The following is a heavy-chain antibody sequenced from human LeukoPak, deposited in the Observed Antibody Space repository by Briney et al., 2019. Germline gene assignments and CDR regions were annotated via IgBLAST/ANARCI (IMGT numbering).Heavy chain of an antibody. Sequence: EASVKVSCKASGGTFSSYAISWVRQAPGQGLEWMGGIIPIFGTANYAQKFQGRVTITADESTSTAYMELSSLRSEDTAVYYCARAPIVVVNPDYYYYYGMDVWGQGTTVTVSS. CDR2: IIPIFGTA. CDR3: ARAPIVVVNPDYYYYYGMDV. CDR1: GGTFSSYA. V-gene: IGHV1-69*13. D-gene: IGHD3-22*01. J-gene: IGHJ6*02.